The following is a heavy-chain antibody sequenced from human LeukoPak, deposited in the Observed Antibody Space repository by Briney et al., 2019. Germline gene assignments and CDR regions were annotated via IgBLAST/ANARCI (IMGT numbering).Heavy chain of an antibody. Sequence: GGSLRLSCTASGFTYGDYAMNWVRQAPGKGLEWVGFIRSKAYGGTTEYAASVKGRFTISRDDSKSIAYLQMNSLKTEGTAVYYCTRSNVYYYDSSGYYRFDYWGQGTLVTVSS. CDR3: TRSNVYYYDSSGYYRFDY. D-gene: IGHD3-22*01. CDR2: IRSKAYGGTT. J-gene: IGHJ4*02. CDR1: GFTYGDYA. V-gene: IGHV3-49*04.